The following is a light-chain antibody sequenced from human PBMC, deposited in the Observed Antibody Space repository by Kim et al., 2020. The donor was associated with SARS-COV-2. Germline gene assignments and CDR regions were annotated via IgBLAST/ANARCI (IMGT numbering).Light chain of an antibody. Sequence: PGGTVTLTCGSSTGAVTSGHFPYWFQPKPGQAPRTLIYETSNKHSWTPARFSGSLLGGKAALTLSGAQREDEAEYYCLLSYSGPRVFGGGTQLTVL. V-gene: IGLV7-46*01. CDR3: LLSYSGPRV. CDR2: ETS. J-gene: IGLJ2*01. CDR1: TGAVTSGHF.